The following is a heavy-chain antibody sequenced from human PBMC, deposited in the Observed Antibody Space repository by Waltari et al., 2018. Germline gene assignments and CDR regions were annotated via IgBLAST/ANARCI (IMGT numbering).Heavy chain of an antibody. D-gene: IGHD1-20*01. CDR1: GFTFTTYE. V-gene: IGHV3-48*03. CDR2: ISVSGNSI. J-gene: IGHJ4*02. Sequence: EMQLVESGGGLVQPGGSLRLSCAASGFTFTTYEMNWVRQAPGKGLGLISYISVSGNSIYYAEPVKGRFTISRDNAQDSLYLQMNSLRAEDTAVYYCARAAITGTGFDFWGQGSLVTVSS. CDR3: ARAAITGTGFDF.